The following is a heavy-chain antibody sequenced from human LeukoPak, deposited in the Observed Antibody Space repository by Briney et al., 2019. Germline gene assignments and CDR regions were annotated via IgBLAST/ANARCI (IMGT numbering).Heavy chain of an antibody. J-gene: IGHJ4*02. D-gene: IGHD1-26*01. CDR2: ISGGGGST. CDR1: GFTFTSYS. Sequence: PGGSLRLSCAASGFTFTSYSMNWVRQAPGKGLEWVSTISGGGGSTYYADSVKGRFTISRDNSKNTLYLQVNSLRADDTAVYYCAKGGKWDVTPFDYWGQGTLVTVSS. CDR3: AKGGKWDVTPFDY. V-gene: IGHV3-23*01.